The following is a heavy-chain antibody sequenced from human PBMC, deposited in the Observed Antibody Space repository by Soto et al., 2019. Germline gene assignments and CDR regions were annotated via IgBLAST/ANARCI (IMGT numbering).Heavy chain of an antibody. CDR3: ARPYDYVWGSFRWNAFDI. CDR2: ISPQNDDT. V-gene: IGHV1-18*01. J-gene: IGHJ3*02. CDR1: GGTFSSYA. D-gene: IGHD3-16*02. Sequence: ASVKVSCKASGGTFSSYAISWVRQAPGQGLEWMGWISPQNDDTTYAQKFRGRVTMTTETSTSTAYLELRSLGSADTAVYYCARPYDYVWGSFRWNAFDIWGQGTMVTVSS.